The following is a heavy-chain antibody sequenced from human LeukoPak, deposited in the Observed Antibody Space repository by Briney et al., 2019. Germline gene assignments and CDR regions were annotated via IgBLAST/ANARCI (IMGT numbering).Heavy chain of an antibody. D-gene: IGHD3-10*01. CDR2: IWEDGNNK. CDR1: GFTFSNYD. V-gene: IGHV3-33*01. CDR3: ARERGGPDWYFDL. J-gene: IGHJ2*01. Sequence: PGGSLRLSCAASGFTFSNYDMDWVRQAPGKGLEWVAVIWEDGNNKYYGDSVKGRFTISSDNSKKSLYLEMNILTAEDTAVYYCARERGGPDWYFDLWGRGTLVTVSS.